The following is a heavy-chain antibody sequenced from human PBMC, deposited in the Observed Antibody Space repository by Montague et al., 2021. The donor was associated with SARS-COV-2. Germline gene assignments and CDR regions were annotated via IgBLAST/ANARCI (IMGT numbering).Heavy chain of an antibody. D-gene: IGHD3-9*01. V-gene: IGHV1-8*01. CDR1: GYTFTSYD. J-gene: IGHJ6*02. CDR2: MNPNSGNT. CDR3: ARGRLKLKYYDILTGHHYFYYMDV. Sequence: SVKVSCKASGYTFTSYDINWVRQATGQGLEWMGWMNPNSGNTGYAQKFQGRVTMTRNTSISTAYMELSSLRSKDTAVYYCARGRLKLKYYDILTGHHYFYYMDVWGQGTTVTVSS.